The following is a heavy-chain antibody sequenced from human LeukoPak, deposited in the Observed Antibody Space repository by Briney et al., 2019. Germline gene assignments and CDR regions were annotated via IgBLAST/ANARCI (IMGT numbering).Heavy chain of an antibody. D-gene: IGHD6-6*01. V-gene: IGHV3-21*01. CDR3: ARDIIAARGY. CDR1: GFTFSSYS. Sequence: GGSLGLSCAASGFTFSSYSMNWVRQAPGKGLEWVSSISSSSSYIYYADSVKGRFTISRDNAKNSLYLQMNSLRAEDTAVYYCARDIIAARGYWGQGTLVTVSS. CDR2: ISSSSSYI. J-gene: IGHJ4*02.